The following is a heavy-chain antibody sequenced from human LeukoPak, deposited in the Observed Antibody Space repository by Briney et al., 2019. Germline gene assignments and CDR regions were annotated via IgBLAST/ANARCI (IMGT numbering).Heavy chain of an antibody. CDR1: GFTFSSYG. D-gene: IGHD6-19*01. J-gene: IGHJ3*02. CDR3: ARDSGWNAFDI. V-gene: IGHV3-33*08. CDR2: IWYDGSNK. Sequence: PGRSLRLSCAASGFTFSSYGMHWVRQAPGKGLEWVAVIWYDGSNKYYADSVKGRFTISRDNSKNTLYLQMNSLRAEDTAVYYCARDSGWNAFDIWGQGTMVTVSS.